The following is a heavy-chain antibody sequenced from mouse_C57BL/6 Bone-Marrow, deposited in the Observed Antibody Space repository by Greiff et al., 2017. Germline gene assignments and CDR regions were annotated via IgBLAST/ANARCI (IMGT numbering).Heavy chain of an antibody. V-gene: IGHV5-6*01. D-gene: IGHD2-10*02. J-gene: IGHJ3*01. CDR3: ASPYGIQFAY. CDR2: ISSGGSYT. Sequence: EVNVVESGGDLVKPGGSLKLSCAASGFTFSSYGMSWVRQTPDKRLEWVATISSGGSYTYYPDSVKGRFTISRDNAKNTLYLQMSSLKSEDTAMYYCASPYGIQFAYWGQGTLVTVSA. CDR1: GFTFSSYG.